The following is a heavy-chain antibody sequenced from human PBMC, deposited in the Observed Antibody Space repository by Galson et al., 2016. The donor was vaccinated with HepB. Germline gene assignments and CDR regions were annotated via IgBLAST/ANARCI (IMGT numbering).Heavy chain of an antibody. D-gene: IGHD2-8*02. CDR3: ARTPRYCTGDGCYAFGL. CDR2: IDWDDKK. J-gene: IGHJ3*01. V-gene: IGHV2-70*11. CDR1: GFSLSTRGMC. Sequence: PALVKPTQTLTLTCTFSGFSLSTRGMCVSWIRQPPGKALEWLARIDWDDKKHHSTSLETRLTISKDTSENQVVLTMTNMDPVDTATYYCARTPRYCTGDGCYAFGLRGQGTLVTVSS.